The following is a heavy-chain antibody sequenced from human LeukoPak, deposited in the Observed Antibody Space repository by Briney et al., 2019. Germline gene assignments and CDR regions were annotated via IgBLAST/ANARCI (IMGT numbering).Heavy chain of an antibody. CDR1: GYTFTSYD. Sequence: ASVKVSCKTFGYTFTSYDINWVRQTTGQGLEWMGMINPSGGSTSYAQKLQGRVTMTEDTSTDTAYMELSSLRSEDTAVYYCATKFGRVYWGQGTLVTVSS. CDR2: INPSGGST. V-gene: IGHV1-46*04. J-gene: IGHJ4*02. CDR3: ATKFGRVY. D-gene: IGHD1-26*01.